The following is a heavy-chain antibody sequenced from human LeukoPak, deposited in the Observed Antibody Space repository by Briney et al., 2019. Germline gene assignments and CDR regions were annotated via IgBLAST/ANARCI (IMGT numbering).Heavy chain of an antibody. D-gene: IGHD5-18*01. V-gene: IGHV1-69*05. CDR3: ARETMDTAMALPIDY. CDR1: GGTFSSYA. CDR2: IIPIFGTA. Sequence: SVKVSCKASGGTFSSYAISWVRQAPGQGLEWMGRIIPIFGTANYAQKFQGRVTITTDESTGTAYMELSSLRSEDTAMYYCARETMDTAMALPIDYWGQGTLVTVSS. J-gene: IGHJ4*02.